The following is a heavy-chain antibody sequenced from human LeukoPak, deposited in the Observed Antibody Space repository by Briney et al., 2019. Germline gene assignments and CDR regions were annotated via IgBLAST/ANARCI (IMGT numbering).Heavy chain of an antibody. V-gene: IGHV4-59*08. CDR3: AIGAVAGTDAFDI. J-gene: IGHJ3*02. CDR1: GGSTSSYY. CDR2: IYYSGST. Sequence: KPSETLSLTCTVSGGSTSSYYWSWIRQPPGKGLEWIGYIYYSGSTNYNPSLKSRVTISVDTSKNQFSLKLSSVTAADTAVYYCAIGAVAGTDAFDIWGQGTMVTVSS. D-gene: IGHD6-19*01.